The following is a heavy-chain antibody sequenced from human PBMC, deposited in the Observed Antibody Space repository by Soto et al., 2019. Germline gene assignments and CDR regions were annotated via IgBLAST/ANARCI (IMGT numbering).Heavy chain of an antibody. Sequence: SETLSLTCAVSGGSISSGGYSWSWIRQPPGKGLEWIGYIYHSGSTYYNPSLKSRVTISVDRSKNQFSLKLSSVTAADTAVYYCARVPIVGGLAAFDIWGQGTMVTVSS. CDR2: IYHSGST. CDR3: ARVPIVGGLAAFDI. CDR1: GGSISSGGYS. D-gene: IGHD3-16*01. J-gene: IGHJ3*02. V-gene: IGHV4-30-2*01.